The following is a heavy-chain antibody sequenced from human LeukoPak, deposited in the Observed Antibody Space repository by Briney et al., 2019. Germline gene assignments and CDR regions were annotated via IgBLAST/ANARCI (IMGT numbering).Heavy chain of an antibody. CDR3: ARQGGYYYDREGFLDY. Sequence: SETLSLTCTVSGGSISTSSYYWGWIRQPPGKGLEWIGSIYFSGSAYYNPSLKSRVTMSVDTSKNQFSLKLTSVTAADTAVYYCARQGGYYYDREGFLDYWGQGTLVTVSS. CDR1: GGSISTSSYY. J-gene: IGHJ4*02. V-gene: IGHV4-39*01. D-gene: IGHD3-22*01. CDR2: IYFSGSA.